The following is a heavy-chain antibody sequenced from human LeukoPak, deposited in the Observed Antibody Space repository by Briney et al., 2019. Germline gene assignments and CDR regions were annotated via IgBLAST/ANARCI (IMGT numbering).Heavy chain of an antibody. CDR3: AKPGSVGALYYFDY. D-gene: IGHD1-26*01. V-gene: IGHV3-23*01. CDR2: ISGSGGNT. Sequence: GGSLRLSCAASGFTFSSYGMSWVRQAPGKGLEWVSAISGSGGNTYYADSVKGRFTISRDNSKNTLYLQMNSLRAEDTAVYYCAKPGSVGALYYFDYWGQGTLVTVSS. J-gene: IGHJ4*02. CDR1: GFTFSSYG.